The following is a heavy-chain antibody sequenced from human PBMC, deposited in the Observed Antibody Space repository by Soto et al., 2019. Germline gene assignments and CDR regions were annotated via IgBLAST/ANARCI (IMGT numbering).Heavy chain of an antibody. CDR3: AKSSSSSLNWFDP. V-gene: IGHV3-30*18. Sequence: PGGSLRLSCAASGFTFSSYGVHWVRQAPGKGLEWVAVISYDGSNKYYADSVKGRFTISRDNSKNTLYLQMNSLRAEDTAVYYCAKSSSSSLNWFDPWGQGTLVTVSS. D-gene: IGHD6-13*01. J-gene: IGHJ5*02. CDR1: GFTFSSYG. CDR2: ISYDGSNK.